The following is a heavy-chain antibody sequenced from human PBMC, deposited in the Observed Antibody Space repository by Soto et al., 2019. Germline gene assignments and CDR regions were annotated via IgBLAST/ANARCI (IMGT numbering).Heavy chain of an antibody. Sequence: PGGSLRLSCAASGFTFSNAWMNWVRQAPGKGLEWVGRIKSKTDGGTTDYAAPVKGRFTISRDDSKNTLYLQMNSLKTEDTAVYYCTTGYVVVVAATLDGYYYYYGMDVWGQGTTVTVSS. V-gene: IGHV3-15*07. J-gene: IGHJ6*02. CDR2: IKSKTDGGTT. D-gene: IGHD2-15*01. CDR1: GFTFSNAW. CDR3: TTGYVVVVAATLDGYYYYYGMDV.